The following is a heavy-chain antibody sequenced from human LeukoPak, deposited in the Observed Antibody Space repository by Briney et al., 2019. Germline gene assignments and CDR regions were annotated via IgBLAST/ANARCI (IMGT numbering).Heavy chain of an antibody. J-gene: IGHJ4*02. CDR2: IYYSGST. D-gene: IGHD3-22*01. Sequence: SGTLSLTCAVSGGSISSSNWWSWVRQPPGKGLEWIGYIYYSGSTYYNPSLKSRVTIPVDTSKNQFSLKLSSVTAADTAVYYCARVDYYDSSGYCDYWGQGTLVTVSS. V-gene: IGHV4-4*02. CDR3: ARVDYYDSSGYCDY. CDR1: GGSISSSNW.